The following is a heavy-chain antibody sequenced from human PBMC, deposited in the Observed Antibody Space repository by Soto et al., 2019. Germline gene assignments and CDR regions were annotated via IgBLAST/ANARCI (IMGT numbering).Heavy chain of an antibody. CDR1: GGSISGYY. Sequence: PSETLSLTCTVSGGSISGYYWSWIRQPPGKRLEWIGYIDYYGSTNYNPSLKSRVTISVDTSKKQFSLNLGSVTAADTAVYYCARVHTDYFDYWGQGTLVTVSS. V-gene: IGHV4-59*12. CDR3: ARVHTDYFDY. CDR2: IDYYGST. J-gene: IGHJ4*02.